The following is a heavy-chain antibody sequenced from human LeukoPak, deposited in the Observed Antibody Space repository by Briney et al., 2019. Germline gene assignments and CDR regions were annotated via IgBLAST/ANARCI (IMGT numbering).Heavy chain of an antibody. CDR2: IYDGGNT. J-gene: IGHJ4*02. CDR3: ARYEDEFGYSYGL. V-gene: IGHV4-39*07. D-gene: IGHD5-18*01. CDR1: GGSISSSSYY. Sequence: SETLSLTCTVSGGSISSSSYYWGWIRQPPGKGLEWIGSIYDGGNTYYNPSLKSRVTISVDTSKKQFSLKLNSVTASDTAMYYCARYEDEFGYSYGLWGQGTLVTVSS.